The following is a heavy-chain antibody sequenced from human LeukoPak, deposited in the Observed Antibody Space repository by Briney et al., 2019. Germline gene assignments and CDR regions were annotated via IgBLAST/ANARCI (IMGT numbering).Heavy chain of an antibody. Sequence: GESLKISCKGFGYSFSSYWIAWVRQMPGKGLEWMGIVFPGASDTRYSPSFQGQVTISADKSISTAYLQWSSLKASATAMYYCAIMTSYGGTSYFDYWGQGTLVTVSS. V-gene: IGHV5-51*01. J-gene: IGHJ4*02. CDR3: AIMTSYGGTSYFDY. CDR1: GYSFSSYW. D-gene: IGHD4-23*01. CDR2: VFPGASDT.